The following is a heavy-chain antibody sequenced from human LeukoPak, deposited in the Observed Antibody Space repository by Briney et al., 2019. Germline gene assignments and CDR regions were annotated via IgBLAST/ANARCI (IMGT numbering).Heavy chain of an antibody. V-gene: IGHV3-7*01. CDR3: ARDPLNAVTHPFSRYYGMDV. CDR1: GFTFSSYW. CDR2: IKQDGSEK. Sequence: GGSLRLSCAASGFTFSSYWMSWVRQAPGKGLEWVANIKQDGSEKYYVDSVKGRFTISRDNAKNSLYLQMNSLRAEDTAVYYCARDPLNAVTHPFSRYYGMDVWGQGTTVTVSS. D-gene: IGHD4-17*01. J-gene: IGHJ6*02.